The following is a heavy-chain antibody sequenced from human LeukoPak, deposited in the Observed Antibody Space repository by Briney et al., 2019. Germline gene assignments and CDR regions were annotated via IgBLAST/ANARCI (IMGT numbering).Heavy chain of an antibody. D-gene: IGHD1-26*01. V-gene: IGHV1-8*01. Sequence: GASVKVSCKASGYTFTSYDINWVRQATGQGLEWMGWMNPNSGNTGYAQKFQGRVTMTRNTSISTAYMELSSLRSEDTAVYYCAKDRSRETRGRGPWARGTTGRIAGYFDYWGQGTLVTVSS. CDR3: AKDRSRETRGRGPWARGTTGRIAGYFDY. J-gene: IGHJ4*02. CDR2: MNPNSGNT. CDR1: GYTFTSYD.